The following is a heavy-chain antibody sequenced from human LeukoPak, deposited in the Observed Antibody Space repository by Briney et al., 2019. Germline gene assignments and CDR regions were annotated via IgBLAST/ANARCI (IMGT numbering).Heavy chain of an antibody. Sequence: GGSRRLSCAASGFIFSDYYMSWIRQAPGKGLEWISYISDSGRTIYYADSVKGRFTISRDNAKNSLYLQMNSLRAEDTAVYYCARAGPQDPLVRPWGQGTLVTASS. CDR3: ARAGPQDPLVRP. V-gene: IGHV3-11*04. CDR1: GFIFSDYY. CDR2: ISDSGRTI. D-gene: IGHD3-9*01. J-gene: IGHJ5*02.